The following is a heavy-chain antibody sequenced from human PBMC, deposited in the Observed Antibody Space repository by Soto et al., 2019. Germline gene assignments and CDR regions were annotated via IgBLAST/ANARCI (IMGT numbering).Heavy chain of an antibody. Sequence: QVQLVESGGGVVQPGRSLRLSCAAYGFTFSSYGMHWVRQAPGKGLEWVAVISYDGSNKYYADSVKGRFTISRDNSKNTLYLQMNSLRAEDTAVYYCAKEGADYGDYRYYYYGMDVWGQGTTVTVSS. J-gene: IGHJ6*02. V-gene: IGHV3-30*18. CDR2: ISYDGSNK. CDR3: AKEGADYGDYRYYYYGMDV. D-gene: IGHD4-17*01. CDR1: GFTFSSYG.